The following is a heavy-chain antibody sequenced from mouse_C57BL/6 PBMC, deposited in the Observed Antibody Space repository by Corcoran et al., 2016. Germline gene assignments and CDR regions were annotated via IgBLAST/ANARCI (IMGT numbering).Heavy chain of an antibody. Sequence: EVQLQQSGPELVKPGASVKISCKASGYTFTDYYMNWVKQSHGKSLEWIGDINPNNGGTSYNQKFKGKATLTVDKSSSTAYMELRSLTSEDSAVYYCARRVTGTLDDWGQGTTLTVSS. CDR2: INPNNGGT. D-gene: IGHD4-1*01. CDR3: ARRVTGTLDD. J-gene: IGHJ2*01. V-gene: IGHV1-26*01. CDR1: GYTFTDYY.